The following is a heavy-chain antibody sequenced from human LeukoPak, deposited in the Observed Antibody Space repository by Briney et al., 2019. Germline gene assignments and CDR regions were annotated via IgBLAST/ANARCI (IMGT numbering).Heavy chain of an antibody. J-gene: IGHJ5*02. CDR1: GYSISSGYY. D-gene: IGHD3-10*01. CDR2: IYYSGST. Sequence: SETLSLTCTVSGYSISSGYYWGWIRQPPGKGLEWIGNIYYSGSTNYNPSLKSRVTISVDTSKNQFSLKLTSVTAADTAVYYCAGITMVQGVIPTWGQGTLVTVSS. V-gene: IGHV4-38-2*02. CDR3: AGITMVQGVIPT.